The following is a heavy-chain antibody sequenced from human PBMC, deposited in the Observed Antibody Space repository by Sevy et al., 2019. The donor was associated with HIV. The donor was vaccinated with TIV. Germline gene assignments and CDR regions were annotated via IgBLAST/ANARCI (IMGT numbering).Heavy chain of an antibody. V-gene: IGHV3-23*01. CDR2: ISDSGVIT. J-gene: IGHJ6*02. Sequence: GGSLRLSCAASGFTFRNYAMTWVRQAPGKGLEWVSTISDSGVITYYADFVQGRFTFSRDNSRNTVSLLMNSLRAEDTAVYYCARDWECTGGVCYFMDVWGQGTTVTVSS. CDR3: ARDWECTGGVCYFMDV. CDR1: GFTFRNYA. D-gene: IGHD2-8*02.